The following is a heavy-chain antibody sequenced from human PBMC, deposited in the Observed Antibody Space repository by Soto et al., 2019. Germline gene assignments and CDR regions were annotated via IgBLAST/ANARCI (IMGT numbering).Heavy chain of an antibody. CDR3: AKEGIAAAGTYYYYYMDV. J-gene: IGHJ6*03. Sequence: GGSLRLSCAASGFTFSSYGMHWVRQAPGKGLEWVAVISYDGSNKYYADSVKGRFTISRDNSKNTLYLQMNSLRAEDTAVYYCAKEGIAAAGTYYYYYMDVWGKGTTVTVSS. V-gene: IGHV3-30*18. CDR2: ISYDGSNK. CDR1: GFTFSSYG. D-gene: IGHD6-13*01.